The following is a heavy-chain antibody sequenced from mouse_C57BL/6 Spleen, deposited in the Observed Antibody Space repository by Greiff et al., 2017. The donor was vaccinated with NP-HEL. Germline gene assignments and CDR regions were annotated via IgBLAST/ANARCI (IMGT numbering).Heavy chain of an antibody. V-gene: IGHV1-82*01. CDR2: IYPGDGDT. J-gene: IGHJ2*02. Sequence: VQLQQSGPELVKPGASVKISCKASGYAFSSSWMNWVKQRPGKGLEWIGRIYPGDGDTNYNGKFKGKATLTADKSSSTAYMQLSSLTSEDSAVYFCARKTGNFDYWGQGTSVTVSS. CDR3: ARKTGNFDY. CDR1: GYAFSSSW. D-gene: IGHD4-1*01.